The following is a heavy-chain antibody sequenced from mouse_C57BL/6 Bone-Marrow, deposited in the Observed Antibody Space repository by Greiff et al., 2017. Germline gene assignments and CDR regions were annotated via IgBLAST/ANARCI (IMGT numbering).Heavy chain of an antibody. D-gene: IGHD4-1*01. J-gene: IGHJ2*01. Sequence: VQLQQSGAELVRPGASVKLSCTASGFNIKDDYMHWVKQRPEQGLEWIGWIDPENGDTEYASKFQGKATITADTSSNTAYLQLSSLTSEDTAVYYCTNINGDGYWGQGTTLTVSS. CDR2: IDPENGDT. CDR3: TNINGDGY. CDR1: GFNIKDDY. V-gene: IGHV14-4*01.